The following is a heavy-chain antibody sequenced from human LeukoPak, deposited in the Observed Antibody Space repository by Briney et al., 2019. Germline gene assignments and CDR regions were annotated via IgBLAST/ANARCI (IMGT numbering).Heavy chain of an antibody. D-gene: IGHD1-7*01. Sequence: PSETLSLTCAVSGGSISSGGYSWSWIRQPPGKGLEWIGYIYYSGSTNYNPSLKSRVTISVDTSKNQFSLKLSSVTAADTAVYYCARGGTTLNYYGMDVWGQGTTVTVSS. V-gene: IGHV4-61*08. J-gene: IGHJ6*02. CDR3: ARGGTTLNYYGMDV. CDR1: GGSISSGGYS. CDR2: IYYSGST.